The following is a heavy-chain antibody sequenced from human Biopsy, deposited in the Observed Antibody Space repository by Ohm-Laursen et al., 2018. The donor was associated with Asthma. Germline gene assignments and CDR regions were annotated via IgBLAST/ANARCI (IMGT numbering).Heavy chain of an antibody. CDR3: LRAVRNEQRLAPFDY. Sequence: SQTLSLTCSVYGGSISSFYWSWIRQSPEKGLEWMGYVYWTGSTNYNPSLKSRITMSVDTSKNRMFLELTSVTAADTAIYYCLRAVRNEQRLAPFDYWGQGKPVTVSS. V-gene: IGHV4-59*01. CDR2: VYWTGST. J-gene: IGHJ4*02. CDR1: GGSISSFY. D-gene: IGHD6-25*01.